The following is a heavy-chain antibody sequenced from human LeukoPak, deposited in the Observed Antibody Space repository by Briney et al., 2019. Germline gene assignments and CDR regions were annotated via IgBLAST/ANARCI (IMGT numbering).Heavy chain of an antibody. J-gene: IGHJ4*02. CDR2: IYYSGST. CDR3: ARYYDSSQGIDY. Sequence: SETLSLTCTVSGGSISSGDYYWSWIRQPPGKGLEWIGYIYYSGSTYYNPSLKSRVTISVDTSKNQFSLKLSSVTAADRAVYYCARYYDSSQGIDYWGQGTLVTVSS. V-gene: IGHV4-30-4*01. D-gene: IGHD3-22*01. CDR1: GGSISSGDYY.